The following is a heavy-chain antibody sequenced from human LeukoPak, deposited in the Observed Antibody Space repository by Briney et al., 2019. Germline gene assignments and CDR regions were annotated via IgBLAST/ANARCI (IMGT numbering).Heavy chain of an antibody. CDR2: TKPDGSAE. Sequence: GGSLRLSCAASGFSFRNYWMGWARQAPGKGLEWVANTKPDGSAEYYADSVRGRFSTSRDNANNLLYLQMNSLRAEDTAVYYCARDGGLHTNFDYWGQGTLVTVSS. V-gene: IGHV3-7*01. CDR1: GFSFRNYW. J-gene: IGHJ4*02. D-gene: IGHD2-15*01. CDR3: ARDGGLHTNFDY.